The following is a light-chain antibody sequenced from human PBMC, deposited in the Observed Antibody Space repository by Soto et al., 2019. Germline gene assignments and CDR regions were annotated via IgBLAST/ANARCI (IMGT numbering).Light chain of an antibody. Sequence: EIVLTQSPATLSLSPGERATLSCRASQSVSSYLAWYQQQPGQAPRLLIYDASNRATGIPARFSGSGSETDFTLTISSLEPEDFAVYYCQQRSNWPPWTFGQGTKVEIK. J-gene: IGKJ1*01. CDR3: QQRSNWPPWT. CDR1: QSVSSY. V-gene: IGKV3-11*01. CDR2: DAS.